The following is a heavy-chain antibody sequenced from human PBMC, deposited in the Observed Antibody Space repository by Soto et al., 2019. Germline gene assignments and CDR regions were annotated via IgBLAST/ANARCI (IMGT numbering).Heavy chain of an antibody. V-gene: IGHV3-33*01. CDR2: IWYDGSNK. D-gene: IGHD6-13*01. J-gene: IGHJ6*03. CDR1: GFTFSSYG. CDR3: ARDGLAAALTPYYYYYMDV. Sequence: GGSLRLSCAASGFTFSSYGMHWVRQAPGKGLEWVAVIWYDGSNKYYADSVKGRFTISRDNSKNTLYLQMNSLRAEDTAVYYCARDGLAAALTPYYYYYMDVWGKGTTVTVSS.